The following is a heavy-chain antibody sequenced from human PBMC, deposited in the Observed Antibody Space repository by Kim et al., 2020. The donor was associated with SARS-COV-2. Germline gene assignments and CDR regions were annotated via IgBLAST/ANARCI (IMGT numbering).Heavy chain of an antibody. D-gene: IGHD3-9*01. V-gene: IGHV4-34*01. CDR2: INHSGST. Sequence: SQTLSLTCAVYGGSFSGYYWSWIRQPPGKGLEWIGEINHSGSTNYNPSLKSRVTISVDTSKNQFSLKLSSVTAADTAVYYCARALLDILTGYYNAFDIWGQGTMVTVSS. CDR1: GGSFSGYY. CDR3: ARALLDILTGYYNAFDI. J-gene: IGHJ3*02.